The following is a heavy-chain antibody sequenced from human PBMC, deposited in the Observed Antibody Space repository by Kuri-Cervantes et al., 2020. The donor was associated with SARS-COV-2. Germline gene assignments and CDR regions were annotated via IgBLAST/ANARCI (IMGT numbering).Heavy chain of an antibody. CDR3: ARLAIFGVVTDWDYYFDY. CDR2: MYYSGST. V-gene: IGHV4-39*01. Sequence: WFRQPPGKGLEWIGSMYYSGSTYYNPSLKSRVTISVDTSKNQFSLKLSSVTAADTAVYYCARLAIFGVVTDWDYYFDYWGQGTLVTVSS. D-gene: IGHD3-3*01. J-gene: IGHJ4*02.